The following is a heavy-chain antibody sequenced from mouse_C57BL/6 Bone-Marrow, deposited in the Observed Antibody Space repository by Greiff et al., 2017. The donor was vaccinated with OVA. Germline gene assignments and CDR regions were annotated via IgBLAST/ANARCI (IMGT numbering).Heavy chain of an antibody. CDR2: IDPANGNT. J-gene: IGHJ2*01. D-gene: IGHD1-1*01. CDR3: ARDYYGSSPLFDY. V-gene: IGHV14-3*01. Sequence: VTLKESVAELVRPGASVKLSCTASGFNIKNTYMHWVKQRPEQGLEWIGRIDPANGNTKYAPKFQGKATITADTSSNTAYLQLSSLTSEDTAIYYCARDYYGSSPLFDYWGQGTTLTVSS. CDR1: GFNIKNTY.